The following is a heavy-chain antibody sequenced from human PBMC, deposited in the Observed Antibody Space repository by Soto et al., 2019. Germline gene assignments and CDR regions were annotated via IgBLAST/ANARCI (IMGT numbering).Heavy chain of an antibody. CDR3: AKDSFGGIIVLPGY. J-gene: IGHJ4*02. CDR1: GFSFDDYA. Sequence: EVQLVESGGGLVQPGRSLRLSCAASGFSFDDYAMHWVRQTPGKGLEWVSDISWNTGSIGYADSVKGRFTISRDNAKNSLYLQMNSLRAEDTALYYCAKDSFGGIIVLPGYWGQGTLVTVSS. V-gene: IGHV3-9*01. CDR2: ISWNTGSI. D-gene: IGHD3-16*02.